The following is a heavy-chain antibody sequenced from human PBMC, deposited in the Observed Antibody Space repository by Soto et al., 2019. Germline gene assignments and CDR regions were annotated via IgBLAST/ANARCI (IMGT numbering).Heavy chain of an antibody. V-gene: IGHV3-30*04. J-gene: IGHJ6*02. CDR2: ISYDGSNK. CDR3: ARPSSGYDYYYGMDV. D-gene: IGHD6-19*01. Sequence: GGSLRLSCAASGFTFSSYAMHWVRQAPGKGLEWVAVISYDGSNKYYADSVKGRFTISRDNSKNTLYLQMNSLRAEDTAVYYCARPSSGYDYYYGMDVWGQGTTVTVSS. CDR1: GFTFSSYA.